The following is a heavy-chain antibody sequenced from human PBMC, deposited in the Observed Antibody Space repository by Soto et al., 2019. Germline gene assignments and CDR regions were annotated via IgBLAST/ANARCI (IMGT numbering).Heavy chain of an antibody. J-gene: IGHJ5*02. D-gene: IGHD3-10*01. Sequence: QLQLQESGPGLVKPSETLSLTCTVSGDSISSSSYYWGWIRQPPGKGLVWIGSIYYSGSTYYNPSLKSRVTISVDTSKNQFSLKLSSVTAADTAVYYCARHGSGSYYNNWFDPWGQGTLVTVSS. CDR3: ARHGSGSYYNNWFDP. V-gene: IGHV4-39*01. CDR1: GDSISSSSYY. CDR2: IYYSGST.